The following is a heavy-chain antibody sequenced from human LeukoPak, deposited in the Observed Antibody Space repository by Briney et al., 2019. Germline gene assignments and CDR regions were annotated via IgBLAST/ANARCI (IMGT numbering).Heavy chain of an antibody. J-gene: IGHJ5*02. V-gene: IGHV4-30-2*03. CDR1: GGSISSGGYS. D-gene: IGHD3-10*01. CDR2: IYHSGST. Sequence: PSQTLSLTCAVSGGSISSGGYSWSWIRQPPGKGLEWIGYIYHSGSTYYNPSLKSRVTMSVDTSKNQFSLRLSSVTAAETAVYYCARQGGDSMVRGVIKDWFDPWGQGTLVTVSS. CDR3: ARQGGDSMVRGVIKDWFDP.